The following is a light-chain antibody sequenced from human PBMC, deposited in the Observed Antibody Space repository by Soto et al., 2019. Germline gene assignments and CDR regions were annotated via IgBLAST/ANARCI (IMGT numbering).Light chain of an antibody. Sequence: EIVMTQSPATLSVSPGERATLSCRASQNVNNYLAWYQQKPGQAPRLLIYVASTRATGIPARFSGSGSGTEFTLTISSLQSEDFAVYYCHQHNNWPLTFGGGTKVEIK. CDR2: VAS. CDR3: HQHNNWPLT. J-gene: IGKJ4*01. V-gene: IGKV3-15*01. CDR1: QNVNNY.